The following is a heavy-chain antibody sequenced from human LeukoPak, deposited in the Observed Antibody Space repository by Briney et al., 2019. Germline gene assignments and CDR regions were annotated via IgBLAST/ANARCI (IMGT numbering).Heavy chain of an antibody. CDR1: GFTFSSYS. J-gene: IGHJ4*02. CDR3: AREGVATTLPSDY. D-gene: IGHD5-12*01. CDR2: ISSSSSYI. V-gene: IGHV3-21*01. Sequence: GGSLRLSCAASGFTFSSYSMNWVRQAPGKGLEWVSSISSSSSYIYYADSVKGRFTISRDNAKNSLYLQMNSLRAEDTAVYYCAREGVATTLPSDYWGQGTLVTVSS.